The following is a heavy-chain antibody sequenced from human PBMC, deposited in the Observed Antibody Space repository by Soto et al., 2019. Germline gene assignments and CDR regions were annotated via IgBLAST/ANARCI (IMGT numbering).Heavy chain of an antibody. D-gene: IGHD3-3*01. CDR2: IWYDGSNK. V-gene: IGHV3-33*01. Sequence: GGSLRLSCAASGFTFSSYGMHWVRHAPGKGLEWVAVIWYDGSNKYYADSVKGRFTISRDNSKNTLYLQMNSLRAEDTAVYYCARESQAADYDFWSGSVSRNYGMDVWGQGTTVTVSS. J-gene: IGHJ6*02. CDR1: GFTFSSYG. CDR3: ARESQAADYDFWSGSVSRNYGMDV.